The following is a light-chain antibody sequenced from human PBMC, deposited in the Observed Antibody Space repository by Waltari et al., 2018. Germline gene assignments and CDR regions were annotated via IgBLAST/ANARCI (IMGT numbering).Light chain of an antibody. CDR2: GAS. J-gene: IGKJ1*01. Sequence: EIALTQSRGTLSMSPGERDTLACRASQSVSRTLAWYSQKPGQAPRLLIYGASTRATAIPDRFSGRGYGTDFSLTISILEPEDSAVYYCQHYVRLPVTFGQGTKVEIK. CDR1: QSVSRT. V-gene: IGKV3-20*01. CDR3: QHYVRLPVT.